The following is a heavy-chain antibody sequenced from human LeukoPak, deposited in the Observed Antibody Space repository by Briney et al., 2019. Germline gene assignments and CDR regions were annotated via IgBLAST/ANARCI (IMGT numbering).Heavy chain of an antibody. CDR2: ISYDGSNK. J-gene: IGHJ4*02. V-gene: IGHV3-30*14. D-gene: IGHD5-12*01. CDR3: ARGPSGYHST. CDR1: GFTFSSYA. Sequence: GGSLRLSCAASGFTFSSYAMHWVRQAPGKGLEWVAVISYDGSNKYYADSVKGRFTISRDNSKNTLYLQMNSLRAEDTAVYYCARGPSGYHSTGGQVTLVTVSS.